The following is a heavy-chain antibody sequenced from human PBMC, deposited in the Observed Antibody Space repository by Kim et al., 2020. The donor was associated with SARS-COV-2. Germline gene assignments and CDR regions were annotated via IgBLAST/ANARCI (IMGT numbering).Heavy chain of an antibody. V-gene: IGHV3-48*02. D-gene: IGHD6-25*01. J-gene: IGHJ5*02. CDR1: GFTFRDYS. Sequence: GGSLRLSCAASGFTFRDYSMNLVRQAPGKGLEWISYIGSNSVTVYYADSVKGRFAVSRDNAKNSLYLELNNLRDDDTAIYYCARVTAPWGQGTLVTVSS. CDR2: IGSNSVTV. CDR3: ARVTAP.